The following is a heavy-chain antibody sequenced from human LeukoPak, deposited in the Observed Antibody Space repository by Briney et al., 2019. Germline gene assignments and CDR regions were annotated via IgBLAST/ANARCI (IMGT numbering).Heavy chain of an antibody. V-gene: IGHV3-7*01. J-gene: IGHJ4*02. CDR1: GFTFSTYA. CDR2: INEDGSNK. CDR3: TRVIVAVPGYFDYFDF. Sequence: GGSLRLSCAASGFTFSTYAMSWVRQAPGKGLEWVANINEDGSNKWHLGSVKGRFTVSRDNARNSLYLQMNSLRVEDTAVYYCTRVIVAVPGYFDYFDFWGQGVLVTVSS. D-gene: IGHD6-19*01.